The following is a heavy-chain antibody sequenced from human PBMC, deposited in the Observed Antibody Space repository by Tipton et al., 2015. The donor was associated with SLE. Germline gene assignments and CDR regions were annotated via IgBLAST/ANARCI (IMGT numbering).Heavy chain of an antibody. Sequence: TLSLTCTVSDDSITNSRYYWAWIRQPPGKRLEWIGSVFDTGYTAYNPSLETPLTISVDTSKNEFSLKLSSVTAADTAVYFCARQDLGRAATLTFDNWGQGTLVTVSS. CDR2: VFDTGYT. V-gene: IGHV4-39*07. CDR1: DDSITNSRYY. D-gene: IGHD4-17*01. J-gene: IGHJ4*02. CDR3: ARQDLGRAATLTFDN.